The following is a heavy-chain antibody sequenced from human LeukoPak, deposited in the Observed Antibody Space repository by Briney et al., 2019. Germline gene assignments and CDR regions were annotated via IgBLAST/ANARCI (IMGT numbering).Heavy chain of an antibody. CDR1: GFTFSSYG. CDR2: ISYHGSNK. J-gene: IGHJ4*02. D-gene: IGHD3-3*01. V-gene: IGHV3-30*18. Sequence: PGGSLRLSCAASGFTFSSYGMYWVRQAPGKGLEWVAVISYHGSNKYYADSVKGQFTISRDNSKNTLYLQMNSLRGEDTAVYYCAKGRDSWSNKIDYGGQGTLVTVSS. CDR3: AKGRDSWSNKIDY.